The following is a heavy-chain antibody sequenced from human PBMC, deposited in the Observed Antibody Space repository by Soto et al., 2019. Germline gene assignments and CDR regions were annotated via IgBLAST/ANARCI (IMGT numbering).Heavy chain of an antibody. CDR1: GYTFTSYA. CDR2: INAGNGNT. J-gene: IGHJ5*02. Sequence: ASVKVSCKASGYTFTSYAMHGVRQAPGQRLEWMGWINAGNGNTKYSQKFQGRVTITRDTSASTAYMELSSLRSEDTAVYYCARDRMNWKYLYNWFDPGGQGTLVTVS. V-gene: IGHV1-3*01. CDR3: ARDRMNWKYLYNWFDP. D-gene: IGHD1-7*01.